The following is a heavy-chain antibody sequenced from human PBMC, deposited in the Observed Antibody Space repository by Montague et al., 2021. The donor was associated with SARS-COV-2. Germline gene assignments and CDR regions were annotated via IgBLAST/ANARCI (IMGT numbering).Heavy chain of an antibody. CDR2: INHSGTS. CDR3: ARGRSTRVRGVIFTSYYYYYYGVGV. V-gene: IGHV4-34*01. Sequence: SETLSLTCAVYGGSFTENFWTWIRQPPGKGLEWIGEINHSGTSNYNASLRSRVTISIDTAKNQFSLRLSALAAADTAVYYCARGRSTRVRGVIFTSYYYYYYGVGVWGQGTTVTASS. D-gene: IGHD3-10*01. CDR1: GGSFTENF. J-gene: IGHJ6*02.